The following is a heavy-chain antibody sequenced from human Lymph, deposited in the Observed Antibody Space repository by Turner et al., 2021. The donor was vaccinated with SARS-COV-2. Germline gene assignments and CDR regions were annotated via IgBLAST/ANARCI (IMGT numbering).Heavy chain of an antibody. J-gene: IGHJ6*02. CDR2: KNPDRGDT. CDR3: ARGHGHCTSTSCYWDYYFGMDV. V-gene: IGHV1-8*01. CDR1: GSPFTSFD. Sequence: QVQLVQSWAEVKKPWASVKVSCKASGSPFTSFDINRVRKANGQGLEWMGWKNPDRGDTGYAQKFSGRVNMNRETSIRTAYMELSSMRSEETDVYYCARGHGHCTSTSCYWDYYFGMDVWGQGTTVTVSS. D-gene: IGHD2-2*01.